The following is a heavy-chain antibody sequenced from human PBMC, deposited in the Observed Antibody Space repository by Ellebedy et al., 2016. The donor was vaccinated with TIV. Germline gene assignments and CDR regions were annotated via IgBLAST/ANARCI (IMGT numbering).Heavy chain of an antibody. Sequence: GESLKISCAASGFTFSTYSMHWVRQAPGKGLEWISYIGSRSGIFHYADSVKGRFTISRDNAKNSLYLQVNSLRDEDTAVYYCARGGGSGTYYSFDYWGRGTLVTVSS. CDR2: IGSRSGIF. V-gene: IGHV3-48*02. CDR3: ARGGGSGTYYSFDY. J-gene: IGHJ4*02. CDR1: GFTFSTYS. D-gene: IGHD3-10*01.